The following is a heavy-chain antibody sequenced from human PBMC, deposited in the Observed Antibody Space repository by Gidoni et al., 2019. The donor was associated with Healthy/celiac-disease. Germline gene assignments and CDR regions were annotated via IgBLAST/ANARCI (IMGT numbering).Heavy chain of an antibody. CDR2: ISGCGGST. J-gene: IGHJ4*02. V-gene: IGHV3-23*01. CDR3: ARDYGDYIPFDY. D-gene: IGHD4-17*01. Sequence: EVQLLVSWGGLVQPGGSLRLCCAASGFPFSSYAMRWGRQAPGKGLEWVSAISGCGGSTYYADSVKGRFTISRDNSKNTLYLQMNSLRAEDTAVYYCARDYGDYIPFDYWGQGTLVTVSS. CDR1: GFPFSSYA.